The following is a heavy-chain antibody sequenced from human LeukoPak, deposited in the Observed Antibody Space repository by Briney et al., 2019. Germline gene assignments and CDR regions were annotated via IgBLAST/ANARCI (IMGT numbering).Heavy chain of an antibody. Sequence: PGGSLRLSCAASGFTFTTYSMNWVRQAPEKGLEWVSSISGSSSSIYYADSVKGRFTISRDNAKNSLYLQMNSLRAEDTAVYYCARDLYGDYALDYWGQGTLVTVSS. CDR2: ISGSSSSI. D-gene: IGHD4-17*01. CDR1: GFTFTTYS. CDR3: ARDLYGDYALDY. V-gene: IGHV3-21*06. J-gene: IGHJ4*02.